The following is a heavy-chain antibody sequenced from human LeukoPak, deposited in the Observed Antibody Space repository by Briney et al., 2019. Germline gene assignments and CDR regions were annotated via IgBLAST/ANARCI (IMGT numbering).Heavy chain of an antibody. V-gene: IGHV1-2*02. J-gene: IGHJ4*02. CDR1: GYTFTGYY. Sequence: ASVKVSCKASGYTFTGYYMHWVRQAPGQGLEWMGWINPNSGGTNYAQKFQGRVTMTRDTSISTAYMELSRLRSDDTAVYYCARVSLRSYGNFDYWGQGTLVTVSS. D-gene: IGHD5-18*01. CDR2: INPNSGGT. CDR3: ARVSLRSYGNFDY.